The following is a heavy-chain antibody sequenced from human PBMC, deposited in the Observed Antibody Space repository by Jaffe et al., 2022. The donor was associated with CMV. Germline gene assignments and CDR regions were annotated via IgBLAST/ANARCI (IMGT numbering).Heavy chain of an antibody. CDR3: ARLSPAYCGGDCYSGDAFDI. V-gene: IGHV4-39*01. Sequence: QLQLQESGPGLVKPSETLSLTCTVSGGSISSSSYYWGWIRQPPGKGLEWIGSIYYSGSTYYNPSLKSRVTISVDTSKNQFSLKLSSVTAADTAVYYCARLSPAYCGGDCYSGDAFDIWGQGTMVTVSS. CDR2: IYYSGST. J-gene: IGHJ3*02. CDR1: GGSISSSSYY. D-gene: IGHD2-21*02.